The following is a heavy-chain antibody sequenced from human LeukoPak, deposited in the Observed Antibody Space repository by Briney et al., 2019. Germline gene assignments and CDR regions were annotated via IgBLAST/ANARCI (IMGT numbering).Heavy chain of an antibody. D-gene: IGHD3-3*01. J-gene: IGHJ5*02. Sequence: GASVKVSCKASGYTFTSYGISWVRQAPGQGLEWMGIINPSGGSTSYAQKFQGRVTMTRDTSTSTVYMELSSLRSEDTAVYYCARDYYDFWRFDPWGQGTLVTVSS. CDR1: GYTFTSYG. CDR3: ARDYYDFWRFDP. V-gene: IGHV1-46*01. CDR2: INPSGGST.